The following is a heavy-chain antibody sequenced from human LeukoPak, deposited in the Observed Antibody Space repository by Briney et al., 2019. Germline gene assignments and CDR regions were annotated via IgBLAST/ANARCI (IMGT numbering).Heavy chain of an antibody. J-gene: IGHJ4*02. D-gene: IGHD3-22*01. CDR3: ARGSKYDYDSSGYYSHDY. V-gene: IGHV4-34*01. Sequence: SETLSLTCAVYGGSFSGHYWSWIRQPPAKGLEWIGEINHSGSTNYNPSLKSRVTISVDTSKNQFSLKLSFVTAADTAVYYCARGSKYDYDSSGYYSHDYWGQGTLVTVSS. CDR2: INHSGST. CDR1: GGSFSGHY.